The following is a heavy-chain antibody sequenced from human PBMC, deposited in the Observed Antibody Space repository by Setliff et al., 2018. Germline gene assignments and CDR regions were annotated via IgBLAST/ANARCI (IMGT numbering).Heavy chain of an antibody. V-gene: IGHV1-2*04. CDR1: GYTFTSHY. J-gene: IGHJ4*02. CDR2: INPNSGGT. CDR3: ARGGYSGSYDFDY. D-gene: IGHD1-26*01. Sequence: GASVKVSCKASGYTFTSHYMHWVRQAPGQGLEWMGWINPNSGGTNYAQKFQGWVTMTRDTSISTAYMELSRLRSDDTAVYYCARGGYSGSYDFDYWGQGTLVTVSS.